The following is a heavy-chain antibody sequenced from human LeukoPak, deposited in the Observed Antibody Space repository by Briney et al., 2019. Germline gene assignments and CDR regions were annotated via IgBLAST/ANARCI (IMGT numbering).Heavy chain of an antibody. J-gene: IGHJ4*02. Sequence: SETLSLTCTVSGGFISGSHYYWAWLRQPPGKGLEWIVMINYSGNRYYNPSLWSRATISVDTSTNQFSLNLNSVTAADTAVYYCASGYDYWGQGTLVAVSS. CDR3: ASGYDY. CDR1: GGFISGSHYY. V-gene: IGHV4-39*01. D-gene: IGHD3-22*01. CDR2: INYSGNR.